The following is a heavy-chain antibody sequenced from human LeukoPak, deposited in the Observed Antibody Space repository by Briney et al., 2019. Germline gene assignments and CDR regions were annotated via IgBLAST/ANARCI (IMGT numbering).Heavy chain of an antibody. D-gene: IGHD3-10*01. CDR1: GFTFSDYA. Sequence: GGSLRLSCAASGFTFSDYAMIWVRQAPGKGLEWVSVISSSGGGTYYADSVKGRSTISRDNSRNTLYLQMNSLRAEDTAIYYCAKLTSGSYSGYWGQGTLVTVSS. J-gene: IGHJ4*02. V-gene: IGHV3-23*01. CDR3: AKLTSGSYSGY. CDR2: ISSSGGGT.